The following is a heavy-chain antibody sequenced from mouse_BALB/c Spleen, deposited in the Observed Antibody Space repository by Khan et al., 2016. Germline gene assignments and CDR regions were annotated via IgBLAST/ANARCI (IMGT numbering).Heavy chain of an antibody. D-gene: IGHD1-1*01. CDR2: INTYTGEP. J-gene: IGHJ3*01. V-gene: IGHV9-3-1*01. CDR1: GYTFTNYG. CDR3: ARPDYGSSRGVAY. Sequence: QIQLVQSGPELKKPGETVRISCKASGYTFTNYGMNWVKQAPGKGLKWMGWINTYTGEPTYADDFKGRFAFSLETSASTAYLQINNLKNEDTATYFCARPDYGSSRGVAYWGQWTLVTVTA.